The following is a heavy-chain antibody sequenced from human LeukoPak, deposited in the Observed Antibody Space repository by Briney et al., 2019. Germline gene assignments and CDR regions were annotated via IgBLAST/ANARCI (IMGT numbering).Heavy chain of an antibody. J-gene: IGHJ4*02. CDR1: GFPFSTSA. CDR2: ISGVDDTT. Sequence: GGSLRLSCAASGFPFSTSAMSWVRQALGKGLEWISGISGVDDTTYYADSVKGRFTISKDTSKNTLYLQVSSLRDEDTALYYCAKYTGRLVENYFDYWGQGTLVTVSP. V-gene: IGHV3-23*01. CDR3: AKYTGRLVENYFDY. D-gene: IGHD5-24*01.